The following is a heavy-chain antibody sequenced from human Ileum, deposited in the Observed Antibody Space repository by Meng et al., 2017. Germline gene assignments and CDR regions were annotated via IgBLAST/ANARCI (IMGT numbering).Heavy chain of an antibody. CDR2: IQTSTGKS. D-gene: IGHD6-19*01. J-gene: IGHJ4*02. Sequence: QVQVAQSGSELKEPGASVKVSCKTSGYIFSAYDINWVRQAPGQGPEWMGWIQTSTGKSTYVQDFTGRFVFSLDTSVNTAYLQISSLKTEDTAVYYCATGISGWDPFDFWGQGTLVTVSS. CDR1: GYIFSAYD. CDR3: ATGISGWDPFDF. V-gene: IGHV7-4-1*02.